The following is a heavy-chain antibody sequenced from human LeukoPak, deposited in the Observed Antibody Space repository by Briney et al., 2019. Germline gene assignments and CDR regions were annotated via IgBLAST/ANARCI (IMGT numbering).Heavy chain of an antibody. CDR2: IYTNGIP. D-gene: IGHD3-10*01. CDR1: GGSLSRGSYF. J-gene: IGHJ6*03. Sequence: PSQTLSLTCTLSGGSLSRGSYFWRWIRQPAGKGLEWIVRIYTNGIPNYSPSLKSRITISLDTSKNQFSLKMNSVTAADTALYYCARGSSYYMDVWGKGTTVTVSS. CDR3: ARGSSYYMDV. V-gene: IGHV4-61*02.